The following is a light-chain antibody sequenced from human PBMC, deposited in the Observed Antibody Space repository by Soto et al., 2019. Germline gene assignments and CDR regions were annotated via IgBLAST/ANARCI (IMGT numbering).Light chain of an antibody. CDR3: AVWDDSLTGWV. CDR2: RDA. Sequence: QSALTQPPSASGTPGQSLTMSCSGSSSNVGSHFVYWYQHLPGTAPKLLIYRDAQRPSGVPARFFGSKSGTSDSLAISGLRSEDEADYYCAVWDDSLTGWVFGGGTKLTVL. V-gene: IGLV1-47*01. CDR1: SSNVGSHF. J-gene: IGLJ3*02.